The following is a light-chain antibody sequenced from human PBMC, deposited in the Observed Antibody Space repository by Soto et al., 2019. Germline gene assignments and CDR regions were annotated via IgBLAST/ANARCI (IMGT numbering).Light chain of an antibody. J-gene: IGLJ3*02. Sequence: QSVLTQPASVSGSPGQSITISCTGSSSDIGTYNYLSWYQQHPGKAPKLMIYEVSDRPSGISNRFSGSKSGNTASLTISGLQAADEADYYCSSYTSSGTHWVFGGGTKLTVL. CDR3: SSYTSSGTHWV. V-gene: IGLV2-14*01. CDR1: SSDIGTYNY. CDR2: EVS.